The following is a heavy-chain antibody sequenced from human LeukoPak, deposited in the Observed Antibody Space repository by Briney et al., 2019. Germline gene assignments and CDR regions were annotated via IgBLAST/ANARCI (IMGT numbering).Heavy chain of an antibody. V-gene: IGHV3-30*04. D-gene: IGHD6-6*01. CDR3: ARVRYSSSSLYFDY. J-gene: IGHJ4*02. Sequence: GGSLRLSCAASGFTFSSYAMHWVRQAPGKGLEWVAVISYDGSNKYYADSVKGRFTISRDNSKNTLYLQMNSLRAEDTAVYYCARVRYSSSSLYFDYWGQGTLVTVSS. CDR2: ISYDGSNK. CDR1: GFTFSSYA.